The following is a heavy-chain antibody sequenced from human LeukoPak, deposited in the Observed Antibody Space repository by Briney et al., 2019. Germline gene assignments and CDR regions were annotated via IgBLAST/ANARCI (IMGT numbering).Heavy chain of an antibody. Sequence: GGSLRLSCGASGFTFSSYWMSWVRQIPGKGLEWVANIDQVGYEKYYVDSVKGRFTISRDNAKNSLYLQMNSLRAEDTAVYYCARGPTVTTTGYWGQGILVTVSP. J-gene: IGHJ4*02. CDR3: ARGPTVTTTGY. V-gene: IGHV3-7*01. CDR2: IDQVGYEK. CDR1: GFTFSSYW. D-gene: IGHD4-17*01.